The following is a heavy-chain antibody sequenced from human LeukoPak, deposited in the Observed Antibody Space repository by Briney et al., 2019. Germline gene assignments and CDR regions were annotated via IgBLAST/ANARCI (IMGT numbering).Heavy chain of an antibody. CDR3: ARRITIVRGSYYLEY. CDR2: IYPPDSDT. V-gene: IGHV5-51*01. D-gene: IGHD3-10*01. J-gene: IGHJ4*02. Sequence: GESLKISCKGSGYSFTNYWIGWVRQMPGKGLEWMGIIYPPDSDTRYSPSFQGQVTISADKSISTAYLQWSSLKASDTAMYYCARRITIVRGSYYLEYWGQGTLVTVFS. CDR1: GYSFTNYW.